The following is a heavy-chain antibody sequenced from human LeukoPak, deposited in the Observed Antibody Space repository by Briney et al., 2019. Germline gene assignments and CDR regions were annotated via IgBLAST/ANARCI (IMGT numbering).Heavy chain of an antibody. Sequence: ASVKVSCKASGYTFTSYDINWVRQATGQGLEWMGWMNPNSGNTGYAQKLQGRVTITRNTSISTAYMELSSLRSEDTAVYYCARTVYNWNGGLRAFDIWGQGTMVTVSS. J-gene: IGHJ3*02. D-gene: IGHD1-1*01. CDR2: MNPNSGNT. CDR3: ARTVYNWNGGLRAFDI. CDR1: GYTFTSYD. V-gene: IGHV1-8*03.